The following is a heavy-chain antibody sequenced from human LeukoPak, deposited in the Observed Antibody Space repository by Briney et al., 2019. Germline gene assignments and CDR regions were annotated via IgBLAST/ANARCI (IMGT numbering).Heavy chain of an antibody. V-gene: IGHV3-7*01. Sequence: GGSLRLSCVASGFTFSRHWMSWVRQAPGKGLEWVANIKRDGSEKNYVDSVKGRFTISRDNAKSSLYLQMNSLRVEDTAVYYCARDPSAGSESWGQGTLVTVSS. CDR3: ARDPSAGSES. CDR2: IKRDGSEK. J-gene: IGHJ4*02. D-gene: IGHD6-25*01. CDR1: GFTFSRHW.